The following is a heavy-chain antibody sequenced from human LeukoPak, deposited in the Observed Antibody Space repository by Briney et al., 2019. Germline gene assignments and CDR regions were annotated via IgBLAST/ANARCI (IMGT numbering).Heavy chain of an antibody. Sequence: ASMKVSCKASGYTFSDYYMHWVRQAPGQGLEWMGWINPNSGATNYAQKFQGRVTMTRDTSITTAYMELSRLRSDDTAVYYCARAHMTTVTLGDYWGQGTLVTVSS. V-gene: IGHV1-2*02. CDR2: INPNSGAT. CDR3: ARAHMTTVTLGDY. CDR1: GYTFSDYY. D-gene: IGHD4-11*01. J-gene: IGHJ4*02.